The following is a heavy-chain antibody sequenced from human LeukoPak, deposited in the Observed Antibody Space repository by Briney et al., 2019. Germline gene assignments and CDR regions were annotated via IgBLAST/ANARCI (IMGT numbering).Heavy chain of an antibody. CDR2: VHYSGSS. Sequence: KTSETLSLTCTVSGASVNDYYWIWIRQTPGKGLEWIGYVHYSGSSDFNPSLKSRVTMSLASTENQLSLKVTSVTAADTAVYYCARGGWSLDFWGQGTLVTVSS. CDR3: ARGGWSLDF. V-gene: IGHV4-59*02. CDR1: GASVNDYY. J-gene: IGHJ4*02.